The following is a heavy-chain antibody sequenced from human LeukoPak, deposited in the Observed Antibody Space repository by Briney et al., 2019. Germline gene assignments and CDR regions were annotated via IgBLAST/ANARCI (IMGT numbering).Heavy chain of an antibody. CDR2: IYYTGST. D-gene: IGHD5-12*01. Sequence: SETLSLTCTVSGGTISSYYWYWIRQPPGKGLEWIGYIYYTGSTNYNPSLKSRVTISVDTSKNQFSLKLSSVTAADTAVYYCARRSSFPLATFDYWGQGTLVTVSS. CDR1: GGTISSYY. CDR3: ARRSSFPLATFDY. J-gene: IGHJ4*02. V-gene: IGHV4-59*12.